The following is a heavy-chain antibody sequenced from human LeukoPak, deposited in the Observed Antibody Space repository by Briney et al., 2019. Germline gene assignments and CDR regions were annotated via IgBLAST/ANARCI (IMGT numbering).Heavy chain of an antibody. V-gene: IGHV4-39*01. CDR3: ARQIVGATFWFDP. Sequence: SETLSLTCTVSGGSISSSSYYWGWIRQPPGKGLGWIGSIYYSGSTYYNPSLKSRVTISVDTSKNQFSLKLSSVTAADTAVYYCARQIVGATFWFDPWGQGTLVTVSS. D-gene: IGHD1-26*01. CDR2: IYYSGST. J-gene: IGHJ5*02. CDR1: GGSISSSSYY.